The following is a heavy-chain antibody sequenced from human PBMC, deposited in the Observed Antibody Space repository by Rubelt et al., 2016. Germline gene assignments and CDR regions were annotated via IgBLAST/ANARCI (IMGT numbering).Heavy chain of an antibody. CDR1: GGSFSGYS. V-gene: IGHV4-34*01. CDR3: AGGHYTRVGRASLHY. Sequence: QVQLQQWGAGLVKPSETLSLTCAVYGGSFSGYSWSWIRQPPGQGLEWIGEVTDTGTTNYNPSLQSRVTISVDTSKNQFSLNLSSVTAADTAVYYCAGGHYTRVGRASLHYWGQGTLVTVSS. D-gene: IGHD1-26*01. J-gene: IGHJ4*02. CDR2: VTDTGTT.